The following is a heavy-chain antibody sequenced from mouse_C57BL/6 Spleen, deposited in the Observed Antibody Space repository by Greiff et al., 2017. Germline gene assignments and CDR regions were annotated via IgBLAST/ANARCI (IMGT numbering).Heavy chain of an antibody. J-gene: IGHJ4*01. V-gene: IGHV3-6*01. Sequence: EVKLQESGPGLVKPSQSLSLTCSVTGYSITSGYYWNWIRQFPGNKLEWTGYISYDGSNNYHPSLKNRISITRNTSKNQFFLKLNSVTTEDTATYYCARDGSAMDDWGQGTSVTVSS. CDR1: GYSITSGYY. CDR3: ARDGSAMDD. CDR2: ISYDGSN. D-gene: IGHD2-2*01.